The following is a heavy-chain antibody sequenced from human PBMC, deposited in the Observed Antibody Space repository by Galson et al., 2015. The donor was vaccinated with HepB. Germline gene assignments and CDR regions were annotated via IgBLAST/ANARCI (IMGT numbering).Heavy chain of an antibody. CDR1: GFTFSDYY. CDR2: ISQSGTYT. Sequence: SLRLSCAASGFTFSDYYMSWIRQAPGKGLEWISYISQSGTYTNYADSVKGRFTISRDNAQNSLYLQINSLRAEDTAVYYCARVADADYGDHSHFDSWAREPWSPSPQ. V-gene: IGHV3-11*06. CDR3: ARVADADYGDHSHFDS. J-gene: IGHJ4*02. D-gene: IGHD4-17*01.